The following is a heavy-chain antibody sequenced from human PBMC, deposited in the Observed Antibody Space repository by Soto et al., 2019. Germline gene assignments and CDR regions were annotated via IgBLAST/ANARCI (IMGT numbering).Heavy chain of an antibody. Sequence: GGSLRLSCAASGFTFSTYAMTWVRQAPGKGLEWVSAISASGGSTYYADSVKGRFTISRDNSKNTLYLQMNSLRAEDTAVYYCARDSTSANDYWGQGTLVTVS. J-gene: IGHJ4*02. CDR3: ARDSTSANDY. V-gene: IGHV3-23*01. CDR2: ISASGGST. CDR1: GFTFSTYA.